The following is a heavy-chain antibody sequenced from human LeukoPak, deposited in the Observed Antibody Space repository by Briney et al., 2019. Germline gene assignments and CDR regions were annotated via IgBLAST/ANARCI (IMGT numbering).Heavy chain of an antibody. V-gene: IGHV4-61*02. CDR1: GGSISSGSYY. J-gene: IGHJ4*02. CDR3: ARVGASSSGYPRAY. Sequence: SQTLSLTCTVSGGSISSGSYYWSWIRQPAGKGLEWIGRIYTSGSTNYNPSLKSRVTISVDTSKNQFSLKLSSVTAADTAVYYCARVGASSSGYPRAYWGQGTLVTVSS. D-gene: IGHD3-22*01. CDR2: IYTSGST.